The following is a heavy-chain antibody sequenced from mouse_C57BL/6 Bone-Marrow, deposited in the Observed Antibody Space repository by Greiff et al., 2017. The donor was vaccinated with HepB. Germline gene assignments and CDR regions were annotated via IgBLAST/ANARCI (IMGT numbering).Heavy chain of an antibody. V-gene: IGHV2-5*01. D-gene: IGHD1-1*01. CDR2: ILRGGST. Sequence: VQLVESGPGLVQPSQSLSITCTVSGFSLTSYGVHWVRQSSGKGLEWLGVILRGGSTDYNAAFMSRLSITKDNSKSQVFFKMNSLQADDTAIYYCATRYYYGSSLFDYWGQGTTLTVSS. CDR3: ATRYYYGSSLFDY. CDR1: GFSLTSYG. J-gene: IGHJ2*01.